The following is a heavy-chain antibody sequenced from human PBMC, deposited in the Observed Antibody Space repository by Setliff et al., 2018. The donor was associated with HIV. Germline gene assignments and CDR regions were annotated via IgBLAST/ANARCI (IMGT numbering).Heavy chain of an antibody. J-gene: IGHJ4*02. D-gene: IGHD5-12*01. Sequence: VTPSETLSLTCAVPGYSISSGCYWGWIRQPPGKGLEWIGSMYHTGSTYYSPSLNSRFTISVDTSKNQFSLKLRSVTAADTAVYYYARQPLYNDYDWRSYYFDYWGQGSLVTVSS. V-gene: IGHV4-38-2*01. CDR3: ARQPLYNDYDWRSYYFDY. CDR2: MYHTGST. CDR1: GYSISSGCY.